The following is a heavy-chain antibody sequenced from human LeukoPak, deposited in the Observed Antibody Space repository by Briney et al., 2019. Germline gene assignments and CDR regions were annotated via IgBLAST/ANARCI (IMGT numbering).Heavy chain of an antibody. CDR3: ARGPRGSYYVDY. CDR1: GFTFSSYW. D-gene: IGHD1-26*01. V-gene: IGHV3-74*01. CDR2: INSDGGST. J-gene: IGHJ4*02. Sequence: GGSLRLSCAASGFTFSSYWMHWVRHAPGKGLVWVSRINSDGGSTNFADSVKGRFTISGDNAENTLYLQMNSLRAEDTAVYYCARGPRGSYYVDYWGQGTLVTVSS.